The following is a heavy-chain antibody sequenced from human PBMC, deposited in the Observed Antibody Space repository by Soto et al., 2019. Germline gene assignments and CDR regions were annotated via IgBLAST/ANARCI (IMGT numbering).Heavy chain of an antibody. J-gene: IGHJ3*02. V-gene: IGHV1-69*13. Sequence: SVKVSCKASGGTFSSYAISWVRQAPGQGLEWVGGIIPIFGTANYAQKFQGRVTITADESTSTAYMELSSLRSEDTAVYYCARDRFGSGSPKRVDAFDIWGQGTMVTVSS. CDR1: GGTFSSYA. CDR3: ARDRFGSGSPKRVDAFDI. D-gene: IGHD1-26*01. CDR2: IIPIFGTA.